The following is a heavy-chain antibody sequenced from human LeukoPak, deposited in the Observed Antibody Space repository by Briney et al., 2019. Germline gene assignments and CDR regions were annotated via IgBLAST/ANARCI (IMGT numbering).Heavy chain of an antibody. V-gene: IGHV1-2*02. CDR1: GYTFSGYY. Sequence: ASVKVSCKASGYTFSGYYIHWVRQAPGQGLEWMGWLSPKSGATKYAQKFQGRATLTRDLSLSTAYMELNSLTSDDTAVYYCARDTYGGSYFPLPYWGQGALVTVSS. CDR2: LSPKSGAT. CDR3: ARDTYGGSYFPLPY. D-gene: IGHD1-26*01. J-gene: IGHJ4*02.